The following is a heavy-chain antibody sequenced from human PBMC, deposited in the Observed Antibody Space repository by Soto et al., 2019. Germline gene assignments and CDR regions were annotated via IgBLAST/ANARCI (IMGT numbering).Heavy chain of an antibody. CDR2: IHYSGGT. J-gene: IGHJ5*02. CDR1: GGSISSYSYY. D-gene: IGHD3-22*01. V-gene: IGHV4-39*01. Sequence: SETLSLTCTVSGGSISSYSYYWGWIRQPPGKGLEWIGSIHYSGGTYYNPSLKSRVTISVDTSKNQFSLKLSSVTAADTAVYYCARQIYYDSSEVNWFDPWGQGTLVTVSS. CDR3: ARQIYYDSSEVNWFDP.